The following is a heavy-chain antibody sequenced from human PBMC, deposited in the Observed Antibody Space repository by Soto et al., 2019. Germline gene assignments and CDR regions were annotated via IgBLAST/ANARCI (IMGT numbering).Heavy chain of an antibody. V-gene: IGHV3-74*01. Sequence: VGSLRLSCAASGLNFGNNWMHWVRQAPGKGLEWVSRMNSDGRTTNYADSVKGRFTVSRDNAKNTLYLQMNSLRAEDTAVYYCATADVDYCGPGTLVTVSS. CDR3: ATADVDY. CDR1: GLNFGNNW. J-gene: IGHJ4*02. CDR2: MNSDGRTT.